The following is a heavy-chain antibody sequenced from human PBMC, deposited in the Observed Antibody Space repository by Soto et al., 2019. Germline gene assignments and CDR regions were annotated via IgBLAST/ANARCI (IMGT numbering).Heavy chain of an antibody. CDR3: ASGSGYSYGSVDY. CDR2: IYHSGST. Sequence: SETLSLTCAVSGGSTSSGGYSWSWIRQPPGKGLEWIGYIYHSGSTYYNPSLKSRVTISVDRSKNQFSLKLSSVTAADTAVYYCASGSGYSYGSVDYWGQGTLVTVS. CDR1: GGSTSSGGYS. V-gene: IGHV4-30-2*01. J-gene: IGHJ4*02. D-gene: IGHD5-18*01.